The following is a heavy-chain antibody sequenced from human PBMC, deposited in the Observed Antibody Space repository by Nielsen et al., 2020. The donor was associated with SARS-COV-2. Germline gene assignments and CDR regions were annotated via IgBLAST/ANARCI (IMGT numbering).Heavy chain of an antibody. Sequence: GESLKISCAASGFTFSSYAMHWVRQAPGKGLEWVAVISYDGSNKYYADSVKGRFTISRDNSKNTLYLQMNSLRAEDTAVYYCARDLTWSGYGYPILVLDYWGQGTLVTVSS. J-gene: IGHJ4*02. V-gene: IGHV3-30-3*01. CDR1: GFTFSSYA. CDR2: ISYDGSNK. CDR3: ARDLTWSGYGYPILVLDY. D-gene: IGHD3-3*01.